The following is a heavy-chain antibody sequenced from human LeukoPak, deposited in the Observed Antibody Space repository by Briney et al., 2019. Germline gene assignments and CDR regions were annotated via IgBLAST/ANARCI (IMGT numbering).Heavy chain of an antibody. J-gene: IGHJ6*03. V-gene: IGHV4-4*07. CDR3: ARIAGDFGTKYYYYYMDV. Sequence: SETLSLTCPVYGGSFSSYSWSWIRQPAGKGLEWIGRIYTSGSTNYNPSLKSRVTMSVDPSKNQFSLKLSSVTAADPAVYYCARIAGDFGTKYYYYYMDVWGKGTTVTVSS. D-gene: IGHD2-21*01. CDR1: GGSFSSYS. CDR2: IYTSGST.